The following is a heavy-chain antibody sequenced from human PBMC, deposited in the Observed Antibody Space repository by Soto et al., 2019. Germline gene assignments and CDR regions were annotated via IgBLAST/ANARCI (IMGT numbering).Heavy chain of an antibody. Sequence: ASVKVSCKASGYTFTSYGISWVRQAPGQGLEWMGWISAYNGNTNYAQKLQGRVTMTTDTSTGTAYMELRSLRSDDTAVYYCAREDYDNMGPWFDPWGQGTLVTVSS. CDR1: GYTFTSYG. J-gene: IGHJ5*02. CDR3: AREDYDNMGPWFDP. D-gene: IGHD3-22*01. V-gene: IGHV1-18*01. CDR2: ISAYNGNT.